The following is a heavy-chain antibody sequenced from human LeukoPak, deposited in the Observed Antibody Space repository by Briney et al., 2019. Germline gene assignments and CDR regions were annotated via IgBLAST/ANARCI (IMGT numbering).Heavy chain of an antibody. CDR1: GYTFTTFG. Sequence: GGSLRLSCKASGYTFTTFGISWVRQAPGQGLEWLGWISVYNGNTNYAQHLQGRVTMTTDTSTSTAYMELRSLRSDDTAVYYCARLDYDILTGIYSVFDYWGQGTLVTVPS. V-gene: IGHV1-18*01. CDR2: ISVYNGNT. D-gene: IGHD3-9*01. J-gene: IGHJ4*02. CDR3: ARLDYDILTGIYSVFDY.